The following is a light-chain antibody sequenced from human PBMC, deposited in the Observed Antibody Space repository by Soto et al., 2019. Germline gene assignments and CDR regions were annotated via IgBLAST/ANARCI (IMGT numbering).Light chain of an antibody. CDR2: DAS. Sequence: DIQMTQSPYTLSAAVGDRVTITCRASPSISSWLAWYQQKPGKAPKLLIYDASSLESGVPSRFSGSGSGTEFTLTISSLQPDDFATYYCQQYNSYSTFGPGTKVDIK. CDR3: QQYNSYST. V-gene: IGKV1-5*01. J-gene: IGKJ3*01. CDR1: PSISSW.